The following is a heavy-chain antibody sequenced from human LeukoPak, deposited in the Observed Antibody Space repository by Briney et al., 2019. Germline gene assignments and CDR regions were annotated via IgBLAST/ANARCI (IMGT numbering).Heavy chain of an antibody. Sequence: SETLSLTCTVSGGSISSSTDYWSWIRQPAGKGLEWIGHIYTSGKTNYNPSLKSRVTISVDTSKNQFSLRLRSVTAADTAVYYCARDSSSPRVKYFLRWGQGTLVTVSS. CDR3: ARDSSSPRVKYFLR. CDR2: IYTSGKT. CDR1: GGSISSSTDY. J-gene: IGHJ1*01. D-gene: IGHD6-6*01. V-gene: IGHV4-61*09.